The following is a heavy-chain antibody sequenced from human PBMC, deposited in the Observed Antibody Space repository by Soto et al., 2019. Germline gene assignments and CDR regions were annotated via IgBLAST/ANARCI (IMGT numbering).Heavy chain of an antibody. CDR1: GFTFDDYA. CDR2: ISWNSGSI. V-gene: IGHV3-9*01. Sequence: GGSLRLSCAASGFTFDDYAMHWVRQAPGKGLEWVSGISWNSGSIGYADSVKGRFTISRDNAKNSLYLQMNSLRAEDTALYYCAKDLWGSGTAGDYWGQGTLVTVSS. D-gene: IGHD6-13*01. J-gene: IGHJ4*02. CDR3: AKDLWGSGTAGDY.